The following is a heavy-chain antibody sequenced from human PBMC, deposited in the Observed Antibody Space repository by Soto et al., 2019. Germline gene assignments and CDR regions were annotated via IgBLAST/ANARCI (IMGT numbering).Heavy chain of an antibody. CDR1: GGSIISSNFY. CDR2: VEYGGST. J-gene: IGHJ5*02. Sequence: QLQESGPGLVKPSETLSVTCTVSGGSIISSNFYWGWIRQPPGKGLEWIGSVEYGGSTYDNPSRKSRVPLSADTSKNQCSLKLTSVTAADTAIYYCARHVRGAVTMNWFDPWGHGTLVTVSS. V-gene: IGHV4-39*01. D-gene: IGHD3-10*02. CDR3: ARHVRGAVTMNWFDP.